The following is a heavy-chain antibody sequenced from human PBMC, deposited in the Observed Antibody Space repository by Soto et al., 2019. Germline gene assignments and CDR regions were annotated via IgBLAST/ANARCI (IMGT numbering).Heavy chain of an antibody. CDR1: GDSVSSRGYF. D-gene: IGHD2-2*01. Sequence: SETLSLTCTVSGDSVSSRGYFWAWLRQPPGKRLEWIGSIYHSGTTYYNPSLKSRVTISADTSKNQFSLKLSSVTAADTAVFYCARLIHCKTTSCYFDYWGQGTLVTVS. CDR3: ARLIHCKTTSCYFDY. CDR2: IYHSGTT. V-gene: IGHV4-39*01. J-gene: IGHJ4*02.